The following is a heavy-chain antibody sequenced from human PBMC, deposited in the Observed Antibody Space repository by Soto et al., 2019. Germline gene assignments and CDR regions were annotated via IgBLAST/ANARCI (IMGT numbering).Heavy chain of an antibody. Sequence: PGGSLRLSCAASGFTFTSYSMNCVRQAPGKGLEWGSSISSTTNYIYYGDSMKGRFTISRDNAKNSLYLEMNSLRAEDTAVYYCARESEDLTSNFDYWGQGTLVTVSS. J-gene: IGHJ4*02. CDR3: ARESEDLTSNFDY. V-gene: IGHV3-21*06. CDR2: ISSTTNYI. CDR1: GFTFTSYS.